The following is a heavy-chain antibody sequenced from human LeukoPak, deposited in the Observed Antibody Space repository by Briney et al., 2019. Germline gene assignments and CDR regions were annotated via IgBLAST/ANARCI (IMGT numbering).Heavy chain of an antibody. CDR2: MRESGGTI. CDR3: AKDGGGFSYGSDS. V-gene: IGHV3-23*01. CDR1: GFSFRHYV. J-gene: IGHJ4*02. D-gene: IGHD5-18*01. Sequence: GGSLRLSCAASGFSFRHYVMSWVRQAPGKGLEWVSTMRESGGTIYYADSVKGRFTISRDDSTNTVFLHMTSLRAEDTAVYYCAKDGGGFSYGSDSWGQGTLVTVSS.